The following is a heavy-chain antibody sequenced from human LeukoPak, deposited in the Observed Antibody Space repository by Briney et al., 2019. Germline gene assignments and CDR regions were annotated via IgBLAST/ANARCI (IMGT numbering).Heavy chain of an antibody. CDR1: GFTFSSYA. Sequence: GGSLRLSCAASGFTFSSYAMSWVRQAPGKGLEWVSAISGSGGSTYYAESGKGRFTISRDNSKNTLYLQMNSLRAEDTAVYYCAKALDSSSSPFDYWGQGTLVTVSS. CDR3: AKALDSSSSPFDY. V-gene: IGHV3-23*01. CDR2: ISGSGGST. J-gene: IGHJ4*02. D-gene: IGHD6-13*01.